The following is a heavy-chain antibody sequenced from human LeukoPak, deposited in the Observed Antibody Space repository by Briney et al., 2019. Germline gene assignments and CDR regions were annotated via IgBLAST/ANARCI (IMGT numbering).Heavy chain of an antibody. CDR1: GFTFSSYA. Sequence: GGSLRLSCAASGFTFSSYAMSWVRQAPGKGLEWVSAISGSGGSTYYADSVKGRFTISRDDSKNTLYLQMNSLRAEDTAVYYCAKDRHYYDSSGYYYWNFDLWGRGTLVTVSS. J-gene: IGHJ2*01. V-gene: IGHV3-23*01. CDR2: ISGSGGST. D-gene: IGHD3-22*01. CDR3: AKDRHYYDSSGYYYWNFDL.